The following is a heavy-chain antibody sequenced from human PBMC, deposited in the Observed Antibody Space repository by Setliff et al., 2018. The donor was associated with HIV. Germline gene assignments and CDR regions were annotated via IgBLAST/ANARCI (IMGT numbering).Heavy chain of an antibody. J-gene: IGHJ4*02. V-gene: IGHV1-46*02. D-gene: IGHD1-26*01. CDR3: AREGLVGATPRHFDY. Sequence: ASVKVSCKASGDSFDTYSMHWVRQAPGQGLEGMGIINPSGGTTSYAQKFQGRVTMTRDTSTSTVYMELSSLRSEDTAVYYCAREGLVGATPRHFDYWGQGTLVTVSS. CDR1: GDSFDTYS. CDR2: INPSGGTT.